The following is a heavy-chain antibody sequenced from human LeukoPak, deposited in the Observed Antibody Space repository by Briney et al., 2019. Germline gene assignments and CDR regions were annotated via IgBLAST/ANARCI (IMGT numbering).Heavy chain of an antibody. V-gene: IGHV1-18*01. D-gene: IGHD5-12*01. CDR2: ISAYNGNT. J-gene: IGHJ4*02. CDR1: GYTFTSYG. Sequence: ASVKVSCKASGYTFTSYGISWVRQAPGQGLEWMGWISAYNGNTNYAQKLQGRVTMTTDTSASTAYMELRSLRSDDTAVYYCARHRYSGYDQDYWGQGTLVTVSS. CDR3: ARHRYSGYDQDY.